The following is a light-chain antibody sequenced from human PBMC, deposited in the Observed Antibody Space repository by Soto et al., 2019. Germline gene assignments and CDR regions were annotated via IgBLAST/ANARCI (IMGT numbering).Light chain of an antibody. CDR3: QQRSNWPPTWT. Sequence: EIVLTQSPGTLSLSPGERATLSCRASQRIGSYLAWYQQKPGQTPRLLIYDASNRATGIPARFSGSGSGTDFTLPISSLEPEDFAVYYCQQRSNWPPTWTFGQGTKVEIK. CDR2: DAS. V-gene: IGKV3-11*01. CDR1: QRIGSY. J-gene: IGKJ1*01.